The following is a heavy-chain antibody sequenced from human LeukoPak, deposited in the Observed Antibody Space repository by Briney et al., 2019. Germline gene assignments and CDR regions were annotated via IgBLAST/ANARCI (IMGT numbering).Heavy chain of an antibody. CDR1: GYTLTGYY. Sequence: ASVKVSCKASGYTLTGYYMHWERQAPGQGLEWMGWINPNSGGTNYAQKFQGWVTMTRDTSISTAYMELSRLRSDDTAVYYCARGGYSIAAAGSYAFDIWGQGTMVTVSS. CDR3: ARGGYSIAAAGSYAFDI. D-gene: IGHD6-13*01. V-gene: IGHV1-2*04. CDR2: INPNSGGT. J-gene: IGHJ3*02.